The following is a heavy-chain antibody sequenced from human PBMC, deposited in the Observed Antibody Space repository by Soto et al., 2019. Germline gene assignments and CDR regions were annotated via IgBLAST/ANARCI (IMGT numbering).Heavy chain of an antibody. Sequence: ASVKVSCKASGYTFTSYDINWVRQATGQGLEWMGWMNPNSGNTGYAQKFQGRVTMTRNTSISTAYMELSSLRSEDTAVYYCARVGGGYSSSWDYPYYYYYYMDVWGKGTTVTVSS. V-gene: IGHV1-8*01. D-gene: IGHD6-13*01. J-gene: IGHJ6*03. CDR2: MNPNSGNT. CDR1: GYTFTSYD. CDR3: ARVGGGYSSSWDYPYYYYYYMDV.